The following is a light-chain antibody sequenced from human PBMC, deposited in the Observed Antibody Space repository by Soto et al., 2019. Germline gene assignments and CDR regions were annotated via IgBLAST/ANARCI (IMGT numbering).Light chain of an antibody. Sequence: EIVLTQSPATLSLSPGERATLSCRASQSLSTYLAWYQQKPGQPPKLLIYWASTRESGVPDRFSASGSGTDFTLTITSLQAQDVAIYYCQQYYTTPSTFGQGTRLEIK. V-gene: IGKV4-1*01. CDR2: WAS. J-gene: IGKJ5*01. CDR1: QSLSTY. CDR3: QQYYTTPST.